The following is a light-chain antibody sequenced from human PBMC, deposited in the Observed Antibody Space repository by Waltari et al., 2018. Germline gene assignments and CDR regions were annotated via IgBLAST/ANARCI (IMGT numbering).Light chain of an antibody. V-gene: IGKV1-9*01. CDR2: AAS. Sequence: IQLTQSPSSLSASVGDRVTPTCRASQGISSYLAWYQQKPGKAPKLLIYAASTLQSGVPSRFSGSGSGTDFTLTISSLQPEDFATYYCQQLNSYPPYTFGQGTKLEIK. CDR1: QGISSY. CDR3: QQLNSYPPYT. J-gene: IGKJ2*01.